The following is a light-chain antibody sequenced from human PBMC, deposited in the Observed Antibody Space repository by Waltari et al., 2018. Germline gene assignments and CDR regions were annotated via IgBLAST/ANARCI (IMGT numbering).Light chain of an antibody. J-gene: IGKJ4*01. CDR2: DAS. Sequence: EIVLTQSPATLSLSPGPRATLSFRASQSVTTYLGWIQQKPGQAPRLLIYDASKRATGIPARFSGSGSGTDFTLTISNLEPEDFAIYYCHQRSSWPLTFGGGTRVEI. V-gene: IGKV3-11*01. CDR3: HQRSSWPLT. CDR1: QSVTTY.